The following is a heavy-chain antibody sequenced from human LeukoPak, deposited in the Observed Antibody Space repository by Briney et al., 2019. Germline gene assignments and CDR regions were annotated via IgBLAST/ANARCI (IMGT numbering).Heavy chain of an antibody. Sequence: PGGSLRLSCAASGFTFRSYSMNWVRQAPGKGLEWVSAISSSSGYIYYADSVKGRFTISRDNDKNSLYLLMNSLRAEDTAVYYCARDLAVADIDYWGQGTLVTVSS. J-gene: IGHJ4*02. CDR3: ARDLAVADIDY. CDR1: GFTFRSYS. V-gene: IGHV3-21*01. D-gene: IGHD6-19*01. CDR2: ISSSSGYI.